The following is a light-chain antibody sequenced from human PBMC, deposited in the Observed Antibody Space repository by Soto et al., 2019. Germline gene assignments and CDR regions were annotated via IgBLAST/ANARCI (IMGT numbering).Light chain of an antibody. Sequence: QSVLTQPRSVSGSPGQSVTISCTGTSSNVGGYNYVSWYQQHPGKAPKLIIYDVSKRPSGVPDRLSGSKSGNTASLTTSGLQAEDEADYYCCSYAGSYTWVFGGGTQLTVL. CDR1: SSNVGGYNY. CDR3: CSYAGSYTWV. J-gene: IGLJ3*02. CDR2: DVS. V-gene: IGLV2-11*01.